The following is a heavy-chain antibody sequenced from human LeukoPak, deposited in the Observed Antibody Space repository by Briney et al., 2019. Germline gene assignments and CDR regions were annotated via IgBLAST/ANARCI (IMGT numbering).Heavy chain of an antibody. Sequence: GGSLRLPCAASGFTFSSYWMSWVRQAPGKGLEWVANIKQDGSEKYYVDSVKGRFTISRDNAKHSLYLQMNSLRAEDTAVYYCARVDSSGWDYYGMDVWGQGTTVTVSS. CDR1: GFTFSSYW. CDR3: ARVDSSGWDYYGMDV. D-gene: IGHD6-19*01. CDR2: IKQDGSEK. J-gene: IGHJ6*02. V-gene: IGHV3-7*01.